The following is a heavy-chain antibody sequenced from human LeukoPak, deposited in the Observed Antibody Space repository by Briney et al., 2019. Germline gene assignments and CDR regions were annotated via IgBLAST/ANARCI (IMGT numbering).Heavy chain of an antibody. D-gene: IGHD2-8*02. CDR2: IISRGDTT. CDR1: GFTFSTYG. Sequence: PGGSLRLSCAASGFTFSTYGMTWVRQAPGKGLEWVSNIISRGDTTHYADSVKGRFSISRDNAKNFVFLQLNSLRAEDPAVYYCARGRGYCSGASCDIDYWGQGTLVTVSS. J-gene: IGHJ4*02. V-gene: IGHV3-48*04. CDR3: ARGRGYCSGASCDIDY.